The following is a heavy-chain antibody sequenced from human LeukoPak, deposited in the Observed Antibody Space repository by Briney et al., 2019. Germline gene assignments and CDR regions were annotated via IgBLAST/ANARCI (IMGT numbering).Heavy chain of an antibody. D-gene: IGHD3-16*02. Sequence: ASVKVSCKASGYTFTSYAMHWVRQAPGQRLEWMGWINAGNGNAKYSQKFQGRVTITRDTSASTAYMELSSLRSEDTAVYYCARDGAITFGGVIHNWFDPWGQGTLVTVSS. CDR1: GYTFTSYA. CDR3: ARDGAITFGGVIHNWFDP. V-gene: IGHV1-3*01. J-gene: IGHJ5*02. CDR2: INAGNGNA.